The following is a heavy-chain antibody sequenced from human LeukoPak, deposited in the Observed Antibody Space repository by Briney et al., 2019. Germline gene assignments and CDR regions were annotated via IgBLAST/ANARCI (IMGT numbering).Heavy chain of an antibody. CDR3: ARHSAPPYDAFTSYSTQPNWFDP. Sequence: SETLSLTCTVSGGSISSGTYFWGWIRQPPGKGLEYIGSIHYSGNTYYNSSLRGRLTISVDTSKNQFSLRLSSVTAADTAVYYCARHSAPPYDAFTSYSTQPNWFDPWGQGTLVTVSS. CDR1: GGSISSGTYF. CDR2: IHYSGNT. D-gene: IGHD3-9*01. J-gene: IGHJ5*02. V-gene: IGHV4-39*01.